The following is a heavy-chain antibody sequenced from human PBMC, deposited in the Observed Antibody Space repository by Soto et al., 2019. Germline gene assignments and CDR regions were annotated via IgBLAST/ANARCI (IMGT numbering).Heavy chain of an antibody. J-gene: IGHJ5*02. V-gene: IGHV1-2*04. Sequence: ASVKVSCKASGYTFTGYYMHWVRQAPGQGLEWMGWINPNSGGTNYAQKFQGWVTMTRDTSISTAYMELSRLRSDDTAVYYCARGSYDFWSGSYNNSFDPWGQRTLVTVSS. CDR2: INPNSGGT. CDR1: GYTFTGYY. CDR3: ARGSYDFWSGSYNNSFDP. D-gene: IGHD3-3*01.